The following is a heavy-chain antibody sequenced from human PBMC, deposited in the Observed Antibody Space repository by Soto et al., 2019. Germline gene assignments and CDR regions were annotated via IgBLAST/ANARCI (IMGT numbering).Heavy chain of an antibody. V-gene: IGHV1-3*01. CDR2: INAGNGNT. CDR1: GYTFTCYA. Sequence: ASVKVSCKASGYTFTCYAMHWVRQAPGQRLEWMGWINAGNGNTKYSQKFQGRVTITRDTSASTAYMELSSLRSEDTAVYYCARAVTDYYYYYYMDVWGKGTTVTVSS. D-gene: IGHD4-4*01. J-gene: IGHJ6*03. CDR3: ARAVTDYYYYYYMDV.